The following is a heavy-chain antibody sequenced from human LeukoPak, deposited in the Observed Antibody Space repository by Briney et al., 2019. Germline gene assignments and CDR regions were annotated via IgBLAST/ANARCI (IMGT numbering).Heavy chain of an antibody. Sequence: GGSLRLSCAASGFTFSSYDMTWVRQAPGKGLEWVSAISGSGGSTYYADSVKGRFTISSDNSKNTLYLQMNSLRAEDTAVYYCAKDGLFGATITYYFDYWGQGTLVTVSS. D-gene: IGHD3-3*01. CDR1: GFTFSSYD. CDR2: ISGSGGST. J-gene: IGHJ4*02. V-gene: IGHV3-23*01. CDR3: AKDGLFGATITYYFDY.